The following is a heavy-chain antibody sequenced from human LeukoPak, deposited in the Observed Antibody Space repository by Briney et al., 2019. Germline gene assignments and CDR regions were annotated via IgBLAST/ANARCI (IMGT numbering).Heavy chain of an antibody. CDR3: ARDHSSGWHGDVDY. J-gene: IGHJ4*02. V-gene: IGHV1-2*04. D-gene: IGHD6-19*01. CDR1: GGTFSSYA. Sequence: ASVKLSCTASGGTFSSYAISWVRQAPGQGLEWMGWINPNSGGTNYAQKFQGWVTMTRDTSISTAYMELSRLRSDDTAVYYCARDHSSGWHGDVDYWGQGTLVTVSS. CDR2: INPNSGGT.